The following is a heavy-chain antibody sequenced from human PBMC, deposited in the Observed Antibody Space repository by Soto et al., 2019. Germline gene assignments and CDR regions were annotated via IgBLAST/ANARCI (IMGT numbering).Heavy chain of an antibody. CDR1: GFTFSSYA. CDR2: ISYDGSNK. CDR3: ASAKIPAAFDY. Sequence: QVQLVESGGGVVQPGRSLRLSCAASGFTFSSYAMHWVRQAPGKGLEWVAVISYDGSNKYYADSVKGRFTISRDNSKNTLYLQMNSLRAEDTAVYYCASAKIPAAFDYWGQGTLVTVSS. J-gene: IGHJ4*02. V-gene: IGHV3-30-3*01. D-gene: IGHD2-2*01.